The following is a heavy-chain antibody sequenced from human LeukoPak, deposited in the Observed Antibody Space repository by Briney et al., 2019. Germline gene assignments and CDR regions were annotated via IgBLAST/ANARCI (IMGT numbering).Heavy chain of an antibody. V-gene: IGHV1-3*01. J-gene: IGHJ5*02. Sequence: ASVKVSCKASGYTFTSYAMHWVRQAPGQRLEWMGWINAGNGNTKYSQKFQGRVTITRDTSASTAYMELSSLRSEDTAVYYCARAPRIAAAGTDNWFDPWAREPWSPSPQ. CDR2: INAGNGNT. D-gene: IGHD6-13*01. CDR3: ARAPRIAAAGTDNWFDP. CDR1: GYTFTSYA.